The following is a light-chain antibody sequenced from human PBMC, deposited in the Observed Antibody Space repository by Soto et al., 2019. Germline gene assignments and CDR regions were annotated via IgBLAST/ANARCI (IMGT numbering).Light chain of an antibody. Sequence: QSALTQPASVSGSPGQSITISCTGTSSDVGAYNYVSWYQQHPGKAHKLMLYEVRSRPPGVSNRFSGSKSANTASLTISGLQAGDEADYYCSSYTSSSTWLFGGGTKLTVL. CDR1: SSDVGAYNY. V-gene: IGLV2-14*03. J-gene: IGLJ3*02. CDR3: SSYTSSSTWL. CDR2: EVR.